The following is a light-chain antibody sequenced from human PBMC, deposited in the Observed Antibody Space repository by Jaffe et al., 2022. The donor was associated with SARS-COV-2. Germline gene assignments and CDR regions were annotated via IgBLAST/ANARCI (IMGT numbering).Light chain of an antibody. CDR1: QTVLYSPNNKNY. CDR3: QQYYNTPYIT. J-gene: IGKJ3*01. V-gene: IGKV4-1*01. Sequence: DIVMTQSPDSLAVSLGERATINCKSSQTVLYSPNNKNYLAWYQQKPGQPPKLLIYWASTRESGVPDRFSGSGSGTDFTLTISSLQAEDVAVYYCQQYYNTPYITFGPGTKVDIK. CDR2: WAS.